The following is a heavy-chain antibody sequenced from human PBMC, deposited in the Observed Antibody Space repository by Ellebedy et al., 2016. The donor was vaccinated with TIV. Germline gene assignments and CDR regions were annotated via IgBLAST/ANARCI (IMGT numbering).Heavy chain of an antibody. CDR1: GFTFSSYS. D-gene: IGHD3-10*01. CDR2: ISSSSSTE. J-gene: IGHJ4*02. V-gene: IGHV3-48*01. Sequence: GESLKISCAASGFTFSSYSMNWVRQAPGKGLEWVSYISSSSSTEYYADSVKGRFTISRDNAKNSLYLQMNSLRAEDTAVYYCARREGVRGEDYWGQGTLVTVSS. CDR3: ARREGVRGEDY.